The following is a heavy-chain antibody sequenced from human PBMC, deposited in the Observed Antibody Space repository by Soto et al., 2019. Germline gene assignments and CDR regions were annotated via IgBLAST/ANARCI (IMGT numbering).Heavy chain of an antibody. V-gene: IGHV3-7*01. Sequence: PGGSLRLSCAASGFTFSTYWMDWVRQTPGKGLEWVANINQDGSEKNYVDSVKGRFTSYRDNAKNSLYLQMSSLTAEDSALYYCSRSLNSWGQGTLVTVSS. CDR3: SRSLNS. CDR2: INQDGSEK. J-gene: IGHJ4*02. CDR1: GFTFSTYW.